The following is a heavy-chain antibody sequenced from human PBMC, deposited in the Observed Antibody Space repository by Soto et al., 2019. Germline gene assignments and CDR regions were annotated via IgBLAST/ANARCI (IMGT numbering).Heavy chain of an antibody. CDR2: ISQSGNT. J-gene: IGHJ4*02. V-gene: IGHV4-34*01. CDR3: ARAPKVSGSSQTRPDF. Sequence: SETLSLTCSIYSGSFSGYCWSWIRQPPGKGLEWIGEISQSGNTNYSPSLKSRVSISIDTSKKQFSLNLASVSAADTAVYYCARAPKVSGSSQTRPDFWGQGTLVT. D-gene: IGHD6-6*01. CDR1: SGSFSGYC.